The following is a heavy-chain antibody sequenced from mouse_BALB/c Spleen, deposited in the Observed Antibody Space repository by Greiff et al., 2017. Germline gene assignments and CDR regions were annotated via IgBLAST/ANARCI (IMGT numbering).Heavy chain of an antibody. D-gene: IGHD1-2*01. CDR3: ARVHYYGPYWYFDV. V-gene: IGHV5-17*02. CDR1: GFTFSSFG. J-gene: IGHJ1*01. Sequence: EVMLVESGGGLVQPGGSRKLSCAASGFTFSSFGMHWVRQAPEKGLEWVAYISSGSSTIYYADTVKGRFTISRDNPKNTLFLQMTSLRSEDTAMYYCARVHYYGPYWYFDVWGAGTTVTVSS. CDR2: ISSGSSTI.